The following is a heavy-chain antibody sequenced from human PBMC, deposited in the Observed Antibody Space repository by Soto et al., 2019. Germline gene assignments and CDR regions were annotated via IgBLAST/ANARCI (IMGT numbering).Heavy chain of an antibody. D-gene: IGHD3-10*01. CDR2: ISHSGST. CDR1: GYAISSGHY. J-gene: IGHJ4*02. Sequence: PSDTLSLSCGVSGYAISSGHYWGWIRQPPGKGLEWIGTISHSGSTYYNPSLKSRVTISVDTSENQFSLKLTSVTAADTAVYFCARISGLPVTRGIPIMFDYWGQGTLVTVSS. V-gene: IGHV4-38-2*01. CDR3: ARISGLPVTRGIPIMFDY.